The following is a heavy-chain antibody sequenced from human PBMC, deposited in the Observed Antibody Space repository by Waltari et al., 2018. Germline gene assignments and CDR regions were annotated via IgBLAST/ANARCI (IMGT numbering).Heavy chain of an antibody. Sequence: QVQLQESGPGLVKPSETLSLTCAVSGYSISSAYSRGWIRQSPGKGLEWIGSIYHSGSIYYNPSLKSRVTILTDTSKNQFSLKLRSVTAADTAVYYCARDLGVGDFDSWGQGTLVTVSS. CDR1: GYSISSAYS. J-gene: IGHJ4*02. V-gene: IGHV4-38-2*02. CDR3: ARDLGVGDFDS. D-gene: IGHD3-10*01. CDR2: IYHSGSI.